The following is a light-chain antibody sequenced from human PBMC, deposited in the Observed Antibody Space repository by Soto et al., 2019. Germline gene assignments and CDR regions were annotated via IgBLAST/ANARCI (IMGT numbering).Light chain of an antibody. Sequence: QSVLTQPPSVSAAPGQRGTISCSGSTSNIGNHHVSWYQQLPGTAPKLLIYDNDKRPSGIPDRFSGSKSGTSATLGITGLQTGDEADYYCGTWDNSLNTGWVFGGGTKVTVL. V-gene: IGLV1-51*01. CDR2: DND. CDR1: TSNIGNHH. J-gene: IGLJ3*02. CDR3: GTWDNSLNTGWV.